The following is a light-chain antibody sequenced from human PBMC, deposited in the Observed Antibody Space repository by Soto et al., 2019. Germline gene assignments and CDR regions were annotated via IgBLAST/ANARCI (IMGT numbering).Light chain of an antibody. CDR3: QQYYSNTYT. CDR2: WAS. CDR1: QSILHSSNNQNY. J-gene: IGKJ2*01. Sequence: DIVMTQSPDSLAVSLGERATINCKSSQSILHSSNNQNYLAGYQQKPGQPPKLLIYWASTRESGVPDRFSGSGSGTDFTLTISSLQAEDVAVYYCQQYYSNTYTFGQGTKLEIK. V-gene: IGKV4-1*01.